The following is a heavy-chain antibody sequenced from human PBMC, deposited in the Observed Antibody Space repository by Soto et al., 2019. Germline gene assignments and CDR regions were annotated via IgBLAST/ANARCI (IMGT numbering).Heavy chain of an antibody. Sequence: ASVKVSCTTSGYTFAASYIHWVRQAPGQGLEWMGFIFPNSGGSTTSAQQFEGRVTMTRDSSISTAYLELIGLTPYDTAVYNCAREAGVDTAMALKTGSDYWGQGTLVTVSS. CDR3: AREAGVDTAMALKTGSDY. CDR1: GYTFAASY. CDR2: IFPNSGGST. V-gene: IGHV1-2*02. D-gene: IGHD5-18*01. J-gene: IGHJ4*02.